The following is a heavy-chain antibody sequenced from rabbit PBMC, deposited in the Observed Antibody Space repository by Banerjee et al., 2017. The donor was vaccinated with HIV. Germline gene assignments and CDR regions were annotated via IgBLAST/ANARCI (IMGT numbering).Heavy chain of an antibody. J-gene: IGHJ2*01. V-gene: IGHV1S47*01. CDR2: IDPVFSST. D-gene: IGHD2-1*01. Sequence: QEQLVESGGGLVQPGGSLKLSCVASGFDFSSYGVGWVRQAPGKGLEWIGYIDPVFSSTYYASWVNGRFTISLDNAQNTVFLQMTSLTAADTATYFCARLGYSYDDYGDFGAFDPWGPGTLVTVS. CDR3: ARLGYSYDDYGDFGAFDP. CDR1: GFDFSSYG.